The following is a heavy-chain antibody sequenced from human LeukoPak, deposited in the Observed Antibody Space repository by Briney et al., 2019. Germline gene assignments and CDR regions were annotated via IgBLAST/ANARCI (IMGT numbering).Heavy chain of an antibody. CDR2: INHSGST. J-gene: IGHJ6*03. V-gene: IGHV4-34*01. CDR3: ARGHECAIHYYYYYYMDV. Sequence: SETLSLTCAVYGGSFSGYYWSWIRQPPGKGLEWIGEINHSGSTNYNPSLKSRVTISVDTSKNQFSLKLSSVTAADTAVYYCARGHECAIHYYYYYYMDVWGKGTTVTVSS. CDR1: GGSFSGYY. D-gene: IGHD2-2*02.